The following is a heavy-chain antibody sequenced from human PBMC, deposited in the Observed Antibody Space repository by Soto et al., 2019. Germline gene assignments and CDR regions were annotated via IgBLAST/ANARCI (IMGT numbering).Heavy chain of an antibody. CDR3: ARGGRKGSSWPYYYDGMDV. J-gene: IGHJ6*02. Sequence: QVQLVQSGAEVKKPGSSVKVSCKASGGTFSSYAISWVRQAPGQGLEWMGGIIPIFGTANYAQKFQGRVTITADESTSTAYMELSSLRSEDTAVYYCARGGRKGSSWPYYYDGMDVWGQGTTVTVSS. CDR1: GGTFSSYA. D-gene: IGHD6-13*01. V-gene: IGHV1-69*01. CDR2: IIPIFGTA.